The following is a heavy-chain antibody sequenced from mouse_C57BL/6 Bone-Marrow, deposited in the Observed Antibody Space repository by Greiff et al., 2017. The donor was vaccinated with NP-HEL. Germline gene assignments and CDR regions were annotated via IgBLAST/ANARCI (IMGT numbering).Heavy chain of an antibody. Sequence: EVQRVESGAELVKPGASVKLSCTASGFNIKDYYMHWVKQRTEQGLEWIGRIDPEDGETKYAPKFQGKATITADTSSNTAYLQLSSLTSEDTAVYYCLWSPTDEAMDYWGQGTSVTVSS. J-gene: IGHJ4*01. CDR1: GFNIKDYY. D-gene: IGHD1-1*02. CDR2: IDPEDGET. V-gene: IGHV14-2*01. CDR3: LWSPTDEAMDY.